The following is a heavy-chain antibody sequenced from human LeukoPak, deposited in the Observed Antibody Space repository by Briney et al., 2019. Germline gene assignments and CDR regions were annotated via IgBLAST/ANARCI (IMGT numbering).Heavy chain of an antibody. D-gene: IGHD6-19*01. CDR3: ARERLAFNI. J-gene: IGHJ4*02. Sequence: GGSLRLSCAASGFTFSSNYMSWVRQAPGKGLEWVSIIYRGGSTYYADSVKGRFTISRDNSKKTLDLQMNSLRAEETAVYYCARERLAFNIWGQGNPVTVSS. CDR1: GFTFSSNY. CDR2: IYRGGST. V-gene: IGHV3-66*01.